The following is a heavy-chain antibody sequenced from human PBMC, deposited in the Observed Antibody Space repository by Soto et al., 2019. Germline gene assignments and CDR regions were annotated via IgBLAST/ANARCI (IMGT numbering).Heavy chain of an antibody. Sequence: PGVSMQICSRVAGYNFGDCGIGWVRKMPGKGLEWMGIIYPDDSDTRYNPSFQGQVTISADKSISTAYLQWSSLKASDTAMYYCAIGGDWFFFDIWAQGTMVTVSS. D-gene: IGHD2-21*02. J-gene: IGHJ3*02. V-gene: IGHV5-51*01. CDR2: IYPDDSDT. CDR1: GYNFGDCG. CDR3: AIGGDWFFFDI.